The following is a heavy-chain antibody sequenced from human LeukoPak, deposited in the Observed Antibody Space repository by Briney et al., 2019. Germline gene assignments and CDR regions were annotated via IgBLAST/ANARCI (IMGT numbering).Heavy chain of an antibody. J-gene: IGHJ5*02. CDR3: ARDSPNIGWTNGLDP. CDR2: ISSSSSYI. V-gene: IGHV3-21*04. D-gene: IGHD6-19*01. Sequence: GGSLRLSCAASGFTFSSYSMNWVRQAPGKGLEWVSSISSSSSYIYYADSVKGRFTISRDNAKNSLYLQMNSLRAEDTAVYYCARDSPNIGWTNGLDPWGQGTLVTVSS. CDR1: GFTFSSYS.